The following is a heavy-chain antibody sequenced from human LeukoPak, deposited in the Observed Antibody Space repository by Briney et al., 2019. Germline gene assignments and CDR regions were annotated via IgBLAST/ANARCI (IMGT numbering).Heavy chain of an antibody. D-gene: IGHD2-2*02. CDR1: GFTFSTYS. Sequence: PGVSLRLSCAASGFTFSTYSMSWVRQAPGKGLECVANIKRDGSEKYYVDSVKGRFTIFRDDAKSSLYLQMNSVRAEDTAVYLCARVYTGNRWHFDYWGQGTLVTVSS. CDR2: IKRDGSEK. J-gene: IGHJ4*02. CDR3: ARVYTGNRWHFDY. V-gene: IGHV3-7*03.